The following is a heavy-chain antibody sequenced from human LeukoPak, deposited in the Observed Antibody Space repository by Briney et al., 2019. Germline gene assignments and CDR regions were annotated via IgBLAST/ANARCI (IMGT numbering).Heavy chain of an antibody. Sequence: SETLSLTCTVSGGSISSYYWSWIRQPPGKGLEWIGYIYYSGSTNYNPSLKSRVTISVDTSKNQFSLKLSSVTAADTAVYYCARAVYDFWSGYYTPWFDPWGQGTLVTVSS. D-gene: IGHD3-3*01. CDR1: GGSISSYY. J-gene: IGHJ5*02. CDR3: ARAVYDFWSGYYTPWFDP. V-gene: IGHV4-59*01. CDR2: IYYSGST.